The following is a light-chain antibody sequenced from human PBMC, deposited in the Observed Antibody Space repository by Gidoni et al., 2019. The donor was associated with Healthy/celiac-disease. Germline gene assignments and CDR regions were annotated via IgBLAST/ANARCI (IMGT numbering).Light chain of an antibody. CDR3: QQSYSTHRT. Sequence: IQLTQSPSFLSASVGDRVPITCRASQSISSYLNWDQQKPGKDAKLLIYAACSLQSGVPSRFSGSGSGTDFTLTISSLQPEDFATYYCQQSYSTHRTFGQGTKVEIK. CDR1: QSISSY. J-gene: IGKJ1*01. V-gene: IGKV1-39*01. CDR2: AAC.